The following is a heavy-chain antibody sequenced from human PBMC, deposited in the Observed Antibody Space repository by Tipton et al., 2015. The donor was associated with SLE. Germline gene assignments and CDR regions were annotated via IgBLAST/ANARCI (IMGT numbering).Heavy chain of an antibody. CDR2: IYTSGST. D-gene: IGHD3-10*01. J-gene: IGHJ5*02. Sequence: SLTCTVSGGSISSGSYYWSWIRQPAGKGLEWIGRIYTSGSTNYNPSLKSRVTISADTSKNQFSRKLSSVTAADTAVYYCARDGAPYGSGSLNWFDPWGQGTLVTVSS. CDR3: ARDGAPYGSGSLNWFDP. V-gene: IGHV4-61*02. CDR1: GGSISSGSYY.